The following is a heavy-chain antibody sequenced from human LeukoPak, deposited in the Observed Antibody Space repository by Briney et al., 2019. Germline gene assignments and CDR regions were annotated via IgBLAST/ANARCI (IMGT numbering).Heavy chain of an antibody. Sequence: PSETLSLTCTVSGYSVNNGYFWGWIRQPPGKGLEWIGYIYYSGSTNYNPSLKSRVTISLDTSNNQVSLRLSSVTAADTAVYYCAKGGTYGGGADYWGQGTLVTVSS. CDR3: AKGGTYGGGADY. V-gene: IGHV4-61*01. CDR2: IYYSGST. CDR1: GYSVNNGYF. D-gene: IGHD1-26*01. J-gene: IGHJ4*02.